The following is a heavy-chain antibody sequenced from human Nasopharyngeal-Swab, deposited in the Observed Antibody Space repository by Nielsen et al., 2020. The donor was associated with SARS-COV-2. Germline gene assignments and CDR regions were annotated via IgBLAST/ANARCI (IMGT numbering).Heavy chain of an antibody. Sequence: SETLSLTCAVYGGSFTTYSWIWIRQPPGKGLEWIGKINHIGSTNYNTYNPSLNSRVTISLATSKNQLSLTLTSVTAADTAIYFCARGRYYGDYDYWGQGALVTVSS. CDR1: GGSFTTYS. J-gene: IGHJ4*02. CDR3: ARGRYYGDYDY. D-gene: IGHD4-17*01. V-gene: IGHV4-34*01. CDR2: INHIGST.